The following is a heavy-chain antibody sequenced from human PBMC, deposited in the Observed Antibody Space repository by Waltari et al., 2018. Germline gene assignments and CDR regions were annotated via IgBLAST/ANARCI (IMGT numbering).Heavy chain of an antibody. CDR2: ISSSTSTT. V-gene: IGHV3-48*01. D-gene: IGHD5-18*01. CDR1: GFTFSTYS. Sequence: EVQLVESGGGLVQPGGSLRLSCAASGFTFSTYSMTWFRQAPGKGREWVSYISSSTSTTYYADSVKGRFTITRDNAKNSLYLQMNSLRAEDTAVYYCARGRDGYSQDVFDIWGQGTMVSVSS. CDR3: ARGRDGYSQDVFDI. J-gene: IGHJ3*02.